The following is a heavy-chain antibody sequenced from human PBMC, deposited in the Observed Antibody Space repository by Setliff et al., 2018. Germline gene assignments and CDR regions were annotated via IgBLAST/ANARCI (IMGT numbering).Heavy chain of an antibody. D-gene: IGHD6-19*01. Sequence: ASVKVSCKASGYTFSNYDLHWVRQAPGQSLEWMGWINGGNGNTKYSPKFQDRVIITKDTSASTAYMELSSLRSEDTAVYYCARVTIAVAGYFDFWGQGTLVTVSS. CDR1: GYTFSNYD. CDR3: ARVTIAVAGYFDF. V-gene: IGHV1-3*01. CDR2: INGGNGNT. J-gene: IGHJ4*02.